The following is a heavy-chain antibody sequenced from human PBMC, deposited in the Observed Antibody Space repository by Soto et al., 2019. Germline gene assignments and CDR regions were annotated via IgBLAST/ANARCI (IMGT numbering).Heavy chain of an antibody. CDR1: GFSLTTSKVG. J-gene: IGHJ5*02. CDR2: IYWDDDT. Sequence: QITLKESGPTVVKPAQTLTLTCTFSGFSLTTSKVGVGWVRQPPGKALEWLALIYWDDDTRYSPSLKSRLTITKDTSKNQVVLTMTNMDPEDTATFYCVQRTNFGEFRFDTWGQGTLVTVSS. D-gene: IGHD3-10*01. V-gene: IGHV2-5*02. CDR3: VQRTNFGEFRFDT.